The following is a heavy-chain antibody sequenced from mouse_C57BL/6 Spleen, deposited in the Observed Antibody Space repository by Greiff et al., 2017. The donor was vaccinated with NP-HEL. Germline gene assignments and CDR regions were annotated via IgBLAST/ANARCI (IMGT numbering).Heavy chain of an antibody. D-gene: IGHD2-5*01. V-gene: IGHV1-69*01. CDR3: ARDYSNLYAMDY. Sequence: VQLQQSGAELVMPGASVKLSCKASGYTFTSYWMHWVKQRPGQGLEWIGEIDPSDSYTNYNQKFKGKSTLTVDKSSSTAYMQLSSLTSEDSAVYYCARDYSNLYAMDYWGQGTSVTVSS. CDR1: GYTFTSYW. CDR2: IDPSDSYT. J-gene: IGHJ4*01.